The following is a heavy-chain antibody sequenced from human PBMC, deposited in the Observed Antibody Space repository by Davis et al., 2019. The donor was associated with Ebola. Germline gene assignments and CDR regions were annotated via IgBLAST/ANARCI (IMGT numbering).Heavy chain of an antibody. Sequence: ASVKVSCKASGYTFTSYAMNWVRQAPGQGLEWMGMINPNDGRTNYAQKFQGRVTVTRDTSTTTVYMDLSSLRSEDTALYYCTTPGGQESGYDVFEIWGQGTMVTVSS. CDR3: TTPGGQESGYDVFEI. D-gene: IGHD5-12*01. CDR2: INPNDGRT. J-gene: IGHJ3*02. CDR1: GYTFTSYA. V-gene: IGHV1-46*03.